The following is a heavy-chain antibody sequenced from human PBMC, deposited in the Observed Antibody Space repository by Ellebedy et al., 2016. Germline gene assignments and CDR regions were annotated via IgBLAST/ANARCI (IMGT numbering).Heavy chain of an antibody. V-gene: IGHV3-7*01. CDR1: GFTFSSYW. J-gene: IGHJ6*03. CDR3: ARTFKEVRYFDWANNYYYYYYMDV. D-gene: IGHD3-9*01. CDR2: IKQDGSEK. Sequence: GESLKISXAASGFTFSSYWMSWVRQAPGKGLEWVANIKQDGSEKYYVDSVKGRFTISRDNAKNSLYLQMNSLRAEDTAVYYCARTFKEVRYFDWANNYYYYYYMDVWGKGTTVTVSS.